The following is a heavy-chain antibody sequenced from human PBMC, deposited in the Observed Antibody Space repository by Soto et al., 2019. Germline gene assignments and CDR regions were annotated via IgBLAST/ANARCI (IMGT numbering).Heavy chain of an antibody. V-gene: IGHV4-30-4*01. CDR2: IYYSGST. Sequence: PSETLSLTCTVSGGSISSGDYYWSWIRQPPGKGLEWIGYIYYSGSTYYNPSLKSRVTISVDTSKNQFSLKLSSVTAADTAVYYCARAPTWTNNWFDPRGQGTLVTVSS. D-gene: IGHD3-3*01. CDR3: ARAPTWTNNWFDP. J-gene: IGHJ5*02. CDR1: GGSISSGDYY.